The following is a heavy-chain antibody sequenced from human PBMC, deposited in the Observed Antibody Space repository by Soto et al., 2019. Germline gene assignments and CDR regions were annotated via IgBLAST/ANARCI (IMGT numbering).Heavy chain of an antibody. J-gene: IGHJ4*02. CDR3: ARLPSPTKDTMYFDY. CDR1: GYTFTGYY. CDR2: INPNSGGT. V-gene: IGHV1-2*04. Sequence: ASVKVSCKASGYTFTGYYMHWVRQAPGQGLEWMGWINPNSGGTNYAQKFQGWVTMTRDTSISTAYMELSRLRSDDTAVYYCARLPSPTKDTMYFDYWGQGTLVTVSS. D-gene: IGHD2-15*01.